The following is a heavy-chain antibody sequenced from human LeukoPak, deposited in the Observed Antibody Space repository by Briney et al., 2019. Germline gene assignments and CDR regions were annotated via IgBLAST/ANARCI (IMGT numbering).Heavy chain of an antibody. Sequence: GGSLRLSCAASGFTFSDYYMSWIRQAPGKRLEWVSYISSSGSTIYYADSVKGRFTISRDNAKNSLYLQMNSLRAEDTAVYYCARSELDPLPNYFDYWGQGTLVTVSS. D-gene: IGHD1-1*01. CDR1: GFTFSDYY. V-gene: IGHV3-11*04. J-gene: IGHJ4*02. CDR2: ISSSGSTI. CDR3: ARSELDPLPNYFDY.